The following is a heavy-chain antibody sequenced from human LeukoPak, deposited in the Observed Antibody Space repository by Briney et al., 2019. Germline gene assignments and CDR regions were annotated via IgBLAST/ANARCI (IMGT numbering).Heavy chain of an antibody. CDR2: INPNSGGT. CDR1: GYTFTGYY. J-gene: IGHJ5*02. V-gene: IGHV1-2*06. D-gene: IGHD3-22*01. Sequence: ASVKVSCKASGYTFTGYYMHWVRQAPGQGLGWMGRINPNSGGTNYAQKFQGRVTMTRDTSISTAYMELSRLRSDDTAVYYCAIYYDSSGYYLDPWGQGTLVTVSS. CDR3: AIYYDSSGYYLDP.